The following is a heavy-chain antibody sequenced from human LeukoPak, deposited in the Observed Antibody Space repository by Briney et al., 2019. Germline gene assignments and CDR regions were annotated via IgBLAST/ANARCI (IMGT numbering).Heavy chain of an antibody. D-gene: IGHD5/OR15-5a*01. CDR1: RFPVINNF. CDR2: IHTDGKT. V-gene: IGHV3-53*01. J-gene: IGHJ3*02. Sequence: PGGSERLSCAASRFPVINNFMFWVRQARREGLEWVSVIHTDGKTFYAVSVVGRLTISRVNFKNTVYLQMSSVRAEERAVYYCARGESGGVYDDGFDIWGQGTMVTVSS. CDR3: ARGESGGVYDDGFDI.